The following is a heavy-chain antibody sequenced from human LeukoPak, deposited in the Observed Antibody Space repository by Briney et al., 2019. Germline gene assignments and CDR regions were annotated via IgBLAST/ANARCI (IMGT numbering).Heavy chain of an antibody. CDR1: GGSISSYY. V-gene: IGHV4-59*01. CDR2: ISDSGST. D-gene: IGHD3-3*01. Sequence: SVTLSLTCTVSGGSISSYYWSWIRQPPGKGVEWIGYISDSGSTNYNPSLKSRVTISVDTSKKQFSLKLSSVTAADTAVYYCARGLGITIFGVLTTYYFDNWGQGTLVTVSS. J-gene: IGHJ4*02. CDR3: ARGLGITIFGVLTTYYFDN.